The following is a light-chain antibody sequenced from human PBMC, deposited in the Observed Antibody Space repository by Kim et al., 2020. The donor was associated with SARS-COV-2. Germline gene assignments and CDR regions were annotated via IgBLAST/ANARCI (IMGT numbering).Light chain of an antibody. CDR1: TGAVTAGHY. Sequence: PGESVTLTCGTSTGAVTAGHYPFWFQQRPGQAPKILFYDTHNKHAWTPARFSASRFGGKAVLTLSGAQPEDEADYYCLFSFSGPRVFGGGTKLTVL. CDR2: DTH. CDR3: LFSFSGPRV. J-gene: IGLJ3*02. V-gene: IGLV7-46*01.